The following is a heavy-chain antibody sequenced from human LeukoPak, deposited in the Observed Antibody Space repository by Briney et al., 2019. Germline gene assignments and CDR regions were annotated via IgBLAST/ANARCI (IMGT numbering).Heavy chain of an antibody. J-gene: IGHJ6*03. CDR2: IYTSGST. CDR1: GGYISSGSYY. CDR3: ARIPYYYYYMDV. V-gene: IGHV4-61*02. Sequence: SQTLSLTCTVSGGYISSGSYYWSWIRQPAGKGLEWIGRIYTSGSTDYNPSLKSRVTMSVDTSKNQFSLKLSSVTAADTAVYYCARIPYYYYYMDVWGKGTTVPVSS.